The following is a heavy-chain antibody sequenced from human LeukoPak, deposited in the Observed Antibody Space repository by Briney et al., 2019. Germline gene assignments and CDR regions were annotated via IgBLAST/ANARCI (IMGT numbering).Heavy chain of an antibody. D-gene: IGHD6-19*01. J-gene: IGHJ5*02. Sequence: SETLSLTCAVYGGSFSGYYWSWIRQPPGKGLEWIGEINHSGSTNYNPSLKSRVTISVDTSKNQFSLKLSSATAADTAVYYCARHGEQWLVTWFDPWGQGTLVTVSS. CDR2: INHSGST. V-gene: IGHV4-34*01. CDR1: GGSFSGYY. CDR3: ARHGEQWLVTWFDP.